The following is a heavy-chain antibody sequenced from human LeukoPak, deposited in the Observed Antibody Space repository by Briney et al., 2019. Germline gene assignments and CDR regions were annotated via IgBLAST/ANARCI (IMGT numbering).Heavy chain of an antibody. CDR1: GFSVNTSGMR. D-gene: IGHD6-19*01. CDR3: ALSVRSIAVAGSHYYYYMDV. J-gene: IGHJ6*03. CDR2: IDWDDGK. V-gene: IGHV2-70*04. Sequence: SGPTLVNPTQTLTLTCIFSGFSVNTSGMRVSWIRQPPGKALEWLARIDWDDGKFYSTSLKTRLTISKDTSKNQVVLMMTKVDLVDTATYYCALSVRSIAVAGSHYYYYMDVWGTGTTVTVSS.